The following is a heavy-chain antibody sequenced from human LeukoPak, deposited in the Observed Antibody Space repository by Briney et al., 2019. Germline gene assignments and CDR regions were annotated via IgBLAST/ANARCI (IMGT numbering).Heavy chain of an antibody. CDR1: RGTFSSYA. V-gene: IGHV1-69*01. CDR3: ARDLTMVRGARYRPYNWFAP. J-gene: IGHJ5*02. CDR2: IIPLFGTA. D-gene: IGHD3-10*01. Sequence: GSSVKVSCKASRGTFSSYAISWVRQAPGQGLEWMGGIIPLFGTASYAQNSQGRVTISADESTSTAYMELSSLRSEDTAVYYCARDLTMVRGARYRPYNWFAPWGQGTLVTVSS.